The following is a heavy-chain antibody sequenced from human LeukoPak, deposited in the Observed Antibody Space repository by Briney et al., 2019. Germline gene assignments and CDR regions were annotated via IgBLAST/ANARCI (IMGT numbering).Heavy chain of an antibody. V-gene: IGHV3-30*02. D-gene: IGHD6-13*01. CDR2: IRYDGSNK. Sequence: GGSLRLSCAPSGFTFSRYGMHWVRQAPGKGLEWVAFIRYDGSNKYYADSVKGRFTISRDNSKNTLYLQVNSLRTEDTAVYYCARAAGSSSFYYYYMDVWGKGTTVTVSS. J-gene: IGHJ6*03. CDR3: ARAAGSSSFYYYYMDV. CDR1: GFTFSRYG.